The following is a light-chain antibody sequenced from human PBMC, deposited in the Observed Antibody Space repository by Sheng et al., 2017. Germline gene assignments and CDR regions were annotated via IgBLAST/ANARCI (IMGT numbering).Light chain of an antibody. J-gene: IGKJ4*01. CDR2: DAS. V-gene: IGKV3-15*01. Sequence: ETVLTQSPVTLSVSPGDRATLSCRASQSVSTKLAWYQQKLGQAPRLLIYDASTRATGVPARFVGSGSGTDFTLTISSLQSEDFAVYYCQQYNNWPLFFGGGTKVEIK. CDR3: QQYNNWPLF. CDR1: QSVSTK.